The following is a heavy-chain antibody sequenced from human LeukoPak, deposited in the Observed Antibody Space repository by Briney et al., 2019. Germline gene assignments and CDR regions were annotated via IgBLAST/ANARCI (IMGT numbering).Heavy chain of an antibody. CDR3: ARNPRYFDWLLRVQPPDY. Sequence: APVKVSCKASGYTFTRYYMHWVRQAPGPGLEGMGVISPTGGSTRYAQKFQGRVTMTRDMSTSTVYMELSSLRSEDTAVYYCARNPRYFDWLLRVQPPDYWGQGTLVTVSS. D-gene: IGHD3-9*01. CDR2: ISPTGGST. CDR1: GYTFTRYY. V-gene: IGHV1-46*01. J-gene: IGHJ4*02.